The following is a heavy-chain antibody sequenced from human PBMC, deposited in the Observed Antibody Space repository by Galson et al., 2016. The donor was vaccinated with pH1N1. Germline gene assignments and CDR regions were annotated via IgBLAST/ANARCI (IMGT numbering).Heavy chain of an antibody. CDR2: IDWVDEK. Sequence: PALVKPTQTLTLTCTFSGISDMRVSWFRQPPGKALEWLARIDWVDEKFYSPSLKTRLTISKDTSRTQVVLIMTNMAPVDTATYYCAHQPSGEGFAPWGQGILVTVSS. V-gene: IGHV2-70*04. CDR1: GISDMR. J-gene: IGHJ5*01. D-gene: IGHD3-16*01. CDR3: AHQPSGEGFAP.